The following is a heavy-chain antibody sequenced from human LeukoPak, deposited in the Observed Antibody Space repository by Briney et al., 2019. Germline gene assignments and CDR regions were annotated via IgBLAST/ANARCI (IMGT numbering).Heavy chain of an antibody. J-gene: IGHJ4*02. CDR2: VYPGGSST. CDR3: ARCTRYCSSTSCYTENGLDY. CDR1: CCGSTSAW. V-gene: IGHV5-51*01. D-gene: IGHD2-2*02. Sequence: AASLQSPSWAACCGSTSAWVGSWRRLPARDLVGMGSVYPGGSSTRYSPSFQRQVTISADKSMSTSSLQRSSLKASDTAMHYCARCTRYCSSTSCYTENGLDYWGQGTLVTVSS.